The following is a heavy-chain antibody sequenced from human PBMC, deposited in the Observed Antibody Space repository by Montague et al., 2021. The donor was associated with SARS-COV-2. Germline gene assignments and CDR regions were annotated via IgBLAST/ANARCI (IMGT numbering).Heavy chain of an antibody. CDR3: ARARGRTGWFDS. J-gene: IGHJ5*01. D-gene: IGHD3-10*01. V-gene: IGHV4-34*01. CDR2: INHSGST. Sequence: SETLSLTCAVRGGSFTNYYWNWIRQSPGKGLETLGEINHSGSTNYNPSLKSRVTISVDMSKGQVSLNLTSVTAADTAIYYCARARGRTGWFDSWGQGIQVTVSS. CDR1: GGSFTNYY.